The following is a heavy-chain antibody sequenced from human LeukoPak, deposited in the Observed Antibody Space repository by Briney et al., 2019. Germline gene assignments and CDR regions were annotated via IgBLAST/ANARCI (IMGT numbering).Heavy chain of an antibody. CDR1: VGSFSGYY. CDR3: ARGYCSTTTCYSPDAFDI. CDR2: INHSGST. D-gene: IGHD2-2*01. V-gene: IGHV4-34*01. J-gene: IGHJ3*02. Sequence: PSQTLSLPCAVYVGSFSGYYWSWIRQPPAKGLEWIGEINHSGSTNYNPYLRSRVTISVDTSKNQFSLKVNSVTAADAAVYYCARGYCSTTTCYSPDAFDIWGLGTVVTVSS.